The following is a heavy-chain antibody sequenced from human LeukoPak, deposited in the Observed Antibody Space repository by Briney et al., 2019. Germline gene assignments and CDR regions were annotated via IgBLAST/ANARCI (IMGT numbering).Heavy chain of an antibody. CDR2: ISGSGGRT. CDR3: AKAAGYDILTGLNWFDP. Sequence: GGSLRLSCAASGXSFSSYAMSWVRQAPGKGLERVSGISGSGGRTYYADSVKGRFTISRDKSKTTLYLQMNSLRAVDTAVYYCAKAAGYDILTGLNWFDPWGQGTLVTVSS. V-gene: IGHV3-23*01. CDR1: GXSFSSYA. J-gene: IGHJ5*02. D-gene: IGHD3-9*01.